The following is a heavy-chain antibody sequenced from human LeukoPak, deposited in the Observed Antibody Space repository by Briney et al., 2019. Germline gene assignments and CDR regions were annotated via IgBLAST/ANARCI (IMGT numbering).Heavy chain of an antibody. J-gene: IGHJ4*02. CDR1: GGTFSSYT. D-gene: IGHD3-22*01. CDR3: ASGVYDSSGYSDFDY. CDR2: IIPILGIA. Sequence: SVKVSCKASGGTFSSYTISWVRQAPGQGLEWMGRIIPILGIANYAQKFQGRVTITADKSTSTAYMELSSQRSEDTAVCYCASGVYDSSGYSDFDYWGQGTLVTVSS. V-gene: IGHV1-69*02.